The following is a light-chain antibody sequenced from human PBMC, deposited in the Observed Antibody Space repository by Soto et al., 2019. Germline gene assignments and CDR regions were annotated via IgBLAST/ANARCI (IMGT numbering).Light chain of an antibody. CDR1: QSISSY. J-gene: IGKJ5*01. CDR3: QQSYSTPSA. CDR2: AAS. Sequence: DIQMTRSPSSLSASVGDRVTITCRASQSISSYLNWYQQKPGKAPKLLIYAASSLHSGVPSRFSGSGSGTDFTLTISSLQPEDFATYYCQQSYSTPSAFGQGTRLEIK. V-gene: IGKV1-39*01.